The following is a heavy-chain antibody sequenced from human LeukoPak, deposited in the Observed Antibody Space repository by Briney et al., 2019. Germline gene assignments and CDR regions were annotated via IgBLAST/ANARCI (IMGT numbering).Heavy chain of an antibody. J-gene: IGHJ5*02. CDR1: GFTFSSYT. CDR2: ISGSSRTI. CDR3: ARENPYSSSAGRNWFDP. Sequence: GGSLRLSCAASGFTFSSYTMNWVRPAPGEGVEWVSYISGSSRTIYYAASVKGRFTSSRDNAKNSLYLQMNSLRAEDTAVYYCARENPYSSSAGRNWFDPWGQGTLVTVSS. D-gene: IGHD6-6*01. V-gene: IGHV3-48*01.